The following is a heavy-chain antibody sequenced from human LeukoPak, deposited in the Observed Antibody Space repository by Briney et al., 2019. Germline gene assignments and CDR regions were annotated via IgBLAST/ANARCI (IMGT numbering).Heavy chain of an antibody. J-gene: IGHJ4*02. D-gene: IGHD5-24*01. CDR1: GFTFSSYA. Sequence: PGGSLRLSCAASGFTFSSYAMHWVRRAPGKGLEWVSSISGSGSGGSTYYADSVKGRFTISRDNSKNTLYLQMNSLIAEDTAVYYCAKSGYNRFDYWGQGTRVTVSS. CDR2: ISGSGSGGST. V-gene: IGHV3-23*01. CDR3: AKSGYNRFDY.